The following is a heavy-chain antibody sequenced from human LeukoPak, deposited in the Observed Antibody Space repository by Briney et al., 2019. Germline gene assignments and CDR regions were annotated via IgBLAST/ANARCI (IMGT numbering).Heavy chain of an antibody. CDR2: IYHSGST. J-gene: IGHJ4*02. CDR3: ARHWLDSGTPDRFDY. V-gene: IGHV4-59*08. D-gene: IGHD3-10*01. CDR1: GDSISSYY. Sequence: SETLSLTCIVSGDSISSYYWSWIRQPPGKGLEWIGHIYHSGSTNYNPSLKSRVTILVDTSKNQFSLKLSSVTAADTAVYYCARHWLDSGTPDRFDYWGQGTLVTVSS.